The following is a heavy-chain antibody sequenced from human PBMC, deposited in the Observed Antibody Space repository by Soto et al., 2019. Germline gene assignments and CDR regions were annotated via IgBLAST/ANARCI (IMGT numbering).Heavy chain of an antibody. D-gene: IGHD4-17*01. CDR1: GFSLNTNGVR. J-gene: IGHJ4*02. CDR3: VRSYGDPPNTNDY. V-gene: IGHV2-70*04. CDR2: IDWDDDK. Sequence: SGPTLVNPTQTLTLTCTFSGFSLNTNGVRVSWIRQSPGKALEWLARIDWDDDKFYSTSLKTRLTISKDTSKNQVVLTMTNMDPVDTATYYCVRSYGDPPNTNDYWGQGT.